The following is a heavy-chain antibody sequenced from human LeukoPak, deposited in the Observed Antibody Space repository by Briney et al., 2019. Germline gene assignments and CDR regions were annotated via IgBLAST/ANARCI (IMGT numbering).Heavy chain of an antibody. V-gene: IGHV4-4*09. CDR3: ARHLHSDGSGSYLNWLDP. Sequence: SETLSLTCTVSGASFSSYYWSWIRQPPGKGLEWIGYIYTSGKTNYNPSLKSRVTISGDTSKNQFSLKLSSVTAADTAVYYCARHLHSDGSGSYLNWLDPWGQGTLVTVSS. CDR2: IYTSGKT. CDR1: GASFSSYY. J-gene: IGHJ5*02. D-gene: IGHD3-10*01.